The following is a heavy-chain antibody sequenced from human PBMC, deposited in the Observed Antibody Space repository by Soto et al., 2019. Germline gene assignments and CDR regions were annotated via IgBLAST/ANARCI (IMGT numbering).Heavy chain of an antibody. V-gene: IGHV4-39*01. J-gene: IGHJ5*02. D-gene: IGHD1-1*01. CDR3: ASQAVGPGRYLPTGWLDP. Sequence: SETLSLTCTVSGGSISSSSYYWGWIRQPPGKGLEWIGSIYYSGSTYYNPSLKSRVTISVDTSKNQFSLKLSSVTAADTAVYYCASQAVGPGRYLPTGWLDPWGQGTLVTVSS. CDR1: GGSISSSSYY. CDR2: IYYSGST.